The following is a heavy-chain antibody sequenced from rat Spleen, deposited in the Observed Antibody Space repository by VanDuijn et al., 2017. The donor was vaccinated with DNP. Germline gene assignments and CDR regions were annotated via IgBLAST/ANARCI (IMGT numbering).Heavy chain of an antibody. CDR3: ARRGSYYWYFDF. J-gene: IGHJ1*01. CDR2: ISYDGGST. CDR1: GFTFSDYY. V-gene: IGHV5-22*01. Sequence: EVQLVESGGGLVQPGRSLKLSCAASGFTFSDYYMAWVRQAPTKGLEWVAYISYDGGSTYYGDSVKGRFTISRDNAKSTLYLQMNSLRSEDMATYYCARRGSYYWYFDFWGPGTMVTVSS.